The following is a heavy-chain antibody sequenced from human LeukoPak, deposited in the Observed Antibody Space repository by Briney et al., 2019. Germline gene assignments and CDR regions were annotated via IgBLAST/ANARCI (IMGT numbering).Heavy chain of an antibody. V-gene: IGHV3-21*01. Sequence: GGSLRLSCAVSGFTFSSYSMNWVRQAPGKGLEWVSSISSSSSYIYYADSMTGRFTISRDNAKNSLYLQMNSLRAEDTAVYYCARDLATVTRYWGQGTLVTVSS. CDR1: GFTFSSYS. CDR3: ARDLATVTRY. J-gene: IGHJ4*02. D-gene: IGHD4-17*01. CDR2: ISSSSSYI.